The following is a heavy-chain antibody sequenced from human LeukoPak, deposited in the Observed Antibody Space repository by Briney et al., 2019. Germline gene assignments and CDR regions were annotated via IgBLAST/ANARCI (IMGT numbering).Heavy chain of an antibody. CDR1: RFAFSTYA. CDR2: ISSNGADT. Sequence: PGGSLRLSCAVSRFAFSTYAMTWVRQAPGQGLEYVSTISSNGADTYYADSVKGRFTISRDNSKNTQYLQMTSLRVEDTAVYYCANYRKPQGLDYWGQGTLVTVSS. J-gene: IGHJ4*02. CDR3: ANYRKPQGLDY. V-gene: IGHV3-23*01. D-gene: IGHD1-14*01.